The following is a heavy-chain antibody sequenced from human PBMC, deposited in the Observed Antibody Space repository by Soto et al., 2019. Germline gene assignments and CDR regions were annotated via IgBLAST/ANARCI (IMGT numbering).Heavy chain of an antibody. CDR2: IKGDGSEK. CDR1: GFTFTNYW. V-gene: IGHV3-7*01. Sequence: EVRLVESGGGLVQPGGSLRLSCVASGFTFTNYWMSWVRQVPGKGLEWVANIKGDGSEKRYVDSVRGRFTISRDNAKNSGYLQMNSLRAEDTALYYCGRDEVRNGVGVWGQGTTVTVSS. J-gene: IGHJ6*02. CDR3: GRDEVRNGVGV.